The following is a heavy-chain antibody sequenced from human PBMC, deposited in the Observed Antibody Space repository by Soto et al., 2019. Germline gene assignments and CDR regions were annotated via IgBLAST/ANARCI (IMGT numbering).Heavy chain of an antibody. CDR1: GASIRTYY. CDR2: IYFSGTT. V-gene: IGHV4-59*01. CDR3: ARSVEYYYDNSALTY. D-gene: IGHD3-22*01. Sequence: SETLSLTCKVSGASIRTYYWSWIRQPPGKGLEWIGNIYFSGTTNYNPSLKSRVTISVDTSKNQFSLKLSSVTAADTAVYYCARSVEYYYDNSALTYWGQGILVTVSS. J-gene: IGHJ4*02.